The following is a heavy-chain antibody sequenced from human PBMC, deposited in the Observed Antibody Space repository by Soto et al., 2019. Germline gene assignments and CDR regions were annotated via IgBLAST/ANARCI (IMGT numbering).Heavy chain of an antibody. V-gene: IGHV3-7*03. J-gene: IGHJ5*02. CDR3: ARGFSSSPNWFDP. CDR2: IKQDGSLR. D-gene: IGHD6-6*01. CDR1: GFTFSSSW. Sequence: GGSLRLSCVTSGFTFSSSWMSWVRQAPGKGLEWVANIKQDGSLRNYVDSVKGRFTISRDNAINSLYLQMNSLRAEDTAMYYCARGFSSSPNWFDPWGQGTLVTVSS.